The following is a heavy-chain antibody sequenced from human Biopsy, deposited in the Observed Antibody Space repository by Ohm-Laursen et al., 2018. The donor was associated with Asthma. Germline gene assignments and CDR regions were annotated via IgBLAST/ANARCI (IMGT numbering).Heavy chain of an antibody. Sequence: SQTLSLTCSVSGGSITDPNMYWGWVRQPPGKGLEWFGFIHYSGSTSYNPSLKGGVTISVDTSKNQFSLKLSSVTAADTAVYYCARASVAASSNWFDPWGQGTLVTVSS. CDR2: IHYSGST. D-gene: IGHD6-19*01. CDR1: GGSITDPNMY. V-gene: IGHV4-30-4*08. J-gene: IGHJ5*02. CDR3: ARASVAASSNWFDP.